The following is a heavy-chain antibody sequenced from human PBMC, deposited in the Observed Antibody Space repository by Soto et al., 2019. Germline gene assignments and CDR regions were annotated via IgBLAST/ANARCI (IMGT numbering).Heavy chain of an antibody. V-gene: IGHV4-4*02. CDR1: GGSINGY. CDR2: IHHSGST. CDR3: ARHGGFSFDY. D-gene: IGHD3-16*01. J-gene: IGHJ4*02. Sequence: QVQLQESGPGLVQPSGTLSLTCTVSGGSINGYWSWVRQPPGKGLEWIGEIHHSGSTKYNLSLKSRVTISIDKSKNQFSLNLSSVTAADTAVYYCARHGGFSFDYWGQGTLVTVSS.